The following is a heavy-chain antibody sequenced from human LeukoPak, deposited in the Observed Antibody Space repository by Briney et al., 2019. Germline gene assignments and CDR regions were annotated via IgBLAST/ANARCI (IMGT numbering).Heavy chain of an antibody. CDR2: IYYSGST. Sequence: SETLSLTCTVSGGSISSYYWSWIRQPPGKGLEWIGYIYYSGSTNYNPSLKSRVTISVDTSKNQFSLKLSSVTAADTAVYYCARIDSCSWRQFDYWGQGTLVTVSS. CDR3: ARIDSCSWRQFDY. V-gene: IGHV4-59*01. J-gene: IGHJ4*02. D-gene: IGHD6-13*01. CDR1: GGSISSYY.